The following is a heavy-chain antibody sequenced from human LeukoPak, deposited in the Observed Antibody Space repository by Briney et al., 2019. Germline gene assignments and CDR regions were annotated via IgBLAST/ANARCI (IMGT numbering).Heavy chain of an antibody. J-gene: IGHJ6*03. CDR2: IYYSGST. Sequence: PSETLSLTCTVSGGSISTSSYYWGWIRQPPGKGLEWIGSIYYSGSTYYNPSLKSRVTISLDTSKNQFSLKLSSVTAADTAVYYCARVQTTVTTNSDYYYYYMDVWGKGTTVTVSS. CDR3: ARVQTTVTTNSDYYYYYMDV. D-gene: IGHD4-17*01. V-gene: IGHV4-39*07. CDR1: GGSISTSSYY.